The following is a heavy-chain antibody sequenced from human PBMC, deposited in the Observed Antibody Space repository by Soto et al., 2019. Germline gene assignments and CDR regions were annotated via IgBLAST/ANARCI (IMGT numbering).Heavy chain of an antibody. J-gene: IGHJ6*02. CDR2: ISYDGSSR. CDR1: GITFSRFG. D-gene: IGHD2-2*01. CDR3: AKESSSWFYGGAKYYAGLAV. V-gene: IGHV3-30*18. Sequence: GGSLRLSCAASGITFSRFGMHWVRQAPGKGLEWVAVISYDGSSRDYGDSVKGRFTISRDDSKNTLYLQMNSLRDDDTAIYYCAKESSSWFYGGAKYYAGLAVWGQGTTVTVSS.